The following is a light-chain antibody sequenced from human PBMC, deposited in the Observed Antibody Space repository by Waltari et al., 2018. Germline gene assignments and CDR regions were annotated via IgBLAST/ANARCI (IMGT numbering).Light chain of an antibody. CDR2: GVS. CDR1: QSCTRK. CDR3: SQYNDWPYT. J-gene: IGKJ2*01. V-gene: IGKV3-15*01. Sequence: EIVMTQSPATLSVSPGDRATLSCRASQSCTRKLSWDHQKPGPVPRRLVYGVSTRATGLPARFRGSGCGTEFTLTISSLQSEDSAVYYCSQYNDWPYTFGQGTKLELQ.